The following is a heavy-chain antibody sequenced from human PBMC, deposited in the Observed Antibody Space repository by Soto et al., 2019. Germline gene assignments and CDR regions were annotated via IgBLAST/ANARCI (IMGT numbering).Heavy chain of an antibody. CDR3: ARGPRGIVVVPAAYGMDV. D-gene: IGHD2-2*01. CDR2: MSSSSSTI. J-gene: IGHJ6*02. V-gene: IGHV3-48*02. Sequence: PGGSLRLSCAASGFTFSSYSMNWGRQAPGKGLEWVSYMSSSSSTIYYADSVKGRFTISRDNAKNSLYLQMNSLRDEDTAVYYCARGPRGIVVVPAAYGMDVWGQGTTVTVSS. CDR1: GFTFSSYS.